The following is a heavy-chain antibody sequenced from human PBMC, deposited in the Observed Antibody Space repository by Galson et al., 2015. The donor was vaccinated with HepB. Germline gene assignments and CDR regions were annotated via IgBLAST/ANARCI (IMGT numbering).Heavy chain of an antibody. D-gene: IGHD3-16*01. Sequence: SLRLSCAASGFTFTDYYMSWIRRAPGKGLEWVSYISGSGSTTIFHTDSVKGRFTISRDNSKNTLYLQMKSLRAEDTAVYYCAKDLHHDYVPDYWGQGTLVIVSS. CDR2: ISGSGSTTI. CDR3: AKDLHHDYVPDY. V-gene: IGHV3-11*01. CDR1: GFTFTDYY. J-gene: IGHJ4*02.